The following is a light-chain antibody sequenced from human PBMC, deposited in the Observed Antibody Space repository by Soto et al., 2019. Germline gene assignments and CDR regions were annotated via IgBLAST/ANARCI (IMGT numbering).Light chain of an antibody. CDR2: DAS. Sequence: EIVMTQSPATLSVSPGERATLSCRASQSVSSNLAWYQQKPGQAPRLLIHDASTRAPGIPARFSGSGSGTEFTLTISSLQSEDFAVYYCHQYSYRPPWSFGQGKKVEIK. V-gene: IGKV3-15*01. CDR1: QSVSSN. J-gene: IGKJ1*01. CDR3: HQYSYRPPWS.